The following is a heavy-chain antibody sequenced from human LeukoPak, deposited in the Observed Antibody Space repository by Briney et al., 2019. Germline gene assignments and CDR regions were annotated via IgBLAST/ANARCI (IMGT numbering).Heavy chain of an antibody. J-gene: IGHJ6*02. V-gene: IGHV3-23*01. Sequence: GGSLRLSCAASGFTFSNYAMSWVRQAPGKGLEWVSAISGSGGSTYYADSVKGRFTISRDNSKNTLYLQMNSLRAEDTAVYYCAKDGGLTDYYYGMDVWGQGTTVTVSS. CDR1: GFTFSNYA. D-gene: IGHD1-20*01. CDR3: AKDGGLTDYYYGMDV. CDR2: ISGSGGST.